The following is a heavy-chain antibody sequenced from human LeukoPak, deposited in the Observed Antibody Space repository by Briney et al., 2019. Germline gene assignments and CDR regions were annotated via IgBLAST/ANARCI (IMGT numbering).Heavy chain of an antibody. J-gene: IGHJ4*02. CDR2: INGDGSNT. Sequence: PGGSLRLSCAASGFTLRNYWMHWVRQPPGKGLVWVSHINGDGSNTGYADSVKGRFTISRDNAKNPLYLQINSLRAEDTAVYYCARGNYPSSFDSWGQGTLVTVSS. CDR3: ARGNYPSSFDS. CDR1: GFTLRNYW. D-gene: IGHD5-24*01. V-gene: IGHV3-74*01.